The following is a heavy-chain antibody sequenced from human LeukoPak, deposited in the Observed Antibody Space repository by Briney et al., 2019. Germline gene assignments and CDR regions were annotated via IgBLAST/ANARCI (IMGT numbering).Heavy chain of an antibody. J-gene: IGHJ4*02. Sequence: PSETLSLTCTVSGGSISSGSYYWRWIRQPAGKGLEWIGRIYTSGSTSYNPSLKSRVTISVNTSKNQFSLKLSSVTAADTAVYYCARMGKSIAALDYWGQGTLVTVSS. CDR1: GGSISSGSYY. V-gene: IGHV4-61*02. CDR2: IYTSGST. CDR3: ARMGKSIAALDY. D-gene: IGHD6-6*01.